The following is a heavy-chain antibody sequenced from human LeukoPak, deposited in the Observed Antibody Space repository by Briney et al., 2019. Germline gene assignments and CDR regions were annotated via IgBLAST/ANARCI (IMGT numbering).Heavy chain of an antibody. D-gene: IGHD2-8*01. J-gene: IGHJ4*02. Sequence: PGGSLTLSCAGSGFTFSSYAMSWVRQAPGQGLEWVSVISDSGDYTSYADSVRGRFTISRDNSRNTLYLQMISLRPEDTDVYYCAKDISIVKYCTNGVCSPCDYGGQGTLVTVSS. CDR1: GFTFSSYA. CDR3: AKDISIVKYCTNGVCSPCDY. CDR2: ISDSGDYT. V-gene: IGHV3-23*01.